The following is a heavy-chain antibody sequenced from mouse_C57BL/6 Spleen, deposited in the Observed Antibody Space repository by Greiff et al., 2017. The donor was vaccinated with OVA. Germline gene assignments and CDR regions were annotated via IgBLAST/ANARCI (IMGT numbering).Heavy chain of an antibody. CDR2: IRSKSNNYAT. D-gene: IGHD2-2*01. J-gene: IGHJ4*01. CDR1: GFSFNTYA. V-gene: IGHV10-1*01. CDR3: VRHGGYYYAMDY. Sequence: DVHLVESGGGLVQPKGSLKLSCAASGFSFNTYAMNWVRQAPGKGLEWVARIRSKSNNYATYYADSVKDRFTISRDDSESMLYLQMNNLKTEDTAMYYCVRHGGYYYAMDYWGQGTSVTVSS.